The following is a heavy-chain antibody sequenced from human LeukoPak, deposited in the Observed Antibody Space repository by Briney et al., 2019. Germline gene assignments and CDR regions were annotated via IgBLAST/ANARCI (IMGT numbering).Heavy chain of an antibody. CDR1: GGSFSGYY. V-gene: IGHV4-59*01. J-gene: IGHJ4*02. D-gene: IGHD3-9*01. Sequence: PSETLSLTCAVYGGSFSGYYWSWIRQPPGKGVEWIGYIYYSGSTNYNPSLKSRVTISVDTSKNQFSLKLSSVTAADTAVYYCARFEGYDFLTGYAYYFDYWGQGTLVTVSS. CDR3: ARFEGYDFLTGYAYYFDY. CDR2: IYYSGST.